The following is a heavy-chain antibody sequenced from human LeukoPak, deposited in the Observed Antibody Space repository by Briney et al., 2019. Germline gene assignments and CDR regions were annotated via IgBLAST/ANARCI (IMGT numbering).Heavy chain of an antibody. D-gene: IGHD5-24*01. CDR1: GFTFSSYS. V-gene: IGHV3-48*01. J-gene: IGHJ4*02. Sequence: GGSLRLSCAASGFTFSSYSMNWVRQAPGKGLEWVSYISSSSSTIYYPDSVKGRFTISRDNAKSSLYLQMNSLRVEDTAIYYCAKGGPQFFDYWGQGTLVTVSS. CDR3: AKGGPQFFDY. CDR2: ISSSSSTI.